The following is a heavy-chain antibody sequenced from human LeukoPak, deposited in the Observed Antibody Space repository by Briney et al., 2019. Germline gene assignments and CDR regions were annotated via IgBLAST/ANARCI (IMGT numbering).Heavy chain of an antibody. CDR2: INHSGST. CDR3: AFRTGYCSSTSCYNWFDP. V-gene: IGHV4-34*01. CDR1: GGSFSGYY. D-gene: IGHD2-2*01. J-gene: IGHJ5*02. Sequence: SETLSLTCAVYGGSFSGYYWSWIRQPPGKGLEWIGEINHSGSTNYNPSLKSRVTISVDTSKNQFSLKLSSVTAADTAVYYCAFRTGYCSSTSCYNWFDPWGQGTLVTVSS.